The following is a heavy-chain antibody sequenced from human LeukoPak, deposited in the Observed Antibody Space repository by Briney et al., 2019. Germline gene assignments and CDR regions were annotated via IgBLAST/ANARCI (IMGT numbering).Heavy chain of an antibody. V-gene: IGHV4-39*01. CDR2: IYYSGST. Sequence: SETLSLTCTVSGGSISSSTYYWGWIRQPPGKGLEWIANIYYSGSTYYNPSLKSRVTISVDTSKNQFSLKLSSVTAADTAIYYCARIPTNAVPSAHNGFDIWGQGTMLTVSS. CDR3: ARIPTNAVPSAHNGFDI. J-gene: IGHJ3*02. D-gene: IGHD5-24*01. CDR1: GGSISSSTYY.